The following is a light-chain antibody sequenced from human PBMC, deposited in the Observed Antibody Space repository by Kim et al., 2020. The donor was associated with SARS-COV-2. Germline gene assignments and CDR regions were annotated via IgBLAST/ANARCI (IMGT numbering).Light chain of an antibody. CDR1: TGTVTSGHY. CDR2: DTN. Sequence: PGGTVTLTSESSTGTVTSGHYPYWFQQRPGQTPRTLIYDTNRKHSWTPARFSGSLLGGKAALTLSGAQPDDEADYYCLLSSGGVRVFGGGTQLTVL. J-gene: IGLJ3*02. V-gene: IGLV7-46*01. CDR3: LLSSGGVRV.